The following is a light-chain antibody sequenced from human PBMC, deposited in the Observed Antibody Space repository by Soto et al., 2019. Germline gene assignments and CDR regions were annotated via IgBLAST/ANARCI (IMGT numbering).Light chain of an antibody. CDR1: HSVGSD. V-gene: IGKV3-15*01. J-gene: IGKJ1*01. Sequence: EMVMTQSPTTLSVSPGGRVTLSCRASHSVGSDLAWYQKKPGQAPRLLIYGASTRATGIPARFSGSGSGTEFTLTISSLQSEDFAVYYCHQYDDWPPGGTFGQGTKVEIK. CDR3: HQYDDWPPGGT. CDR2: GAS.